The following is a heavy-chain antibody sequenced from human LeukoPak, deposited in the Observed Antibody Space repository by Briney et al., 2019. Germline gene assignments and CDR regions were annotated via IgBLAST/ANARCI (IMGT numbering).Heavy chain of an antibody. J-gene: IGHJ4*02. CDR3: ARGVWSVFDF. CDR1: GDSVSSNSAA. D-gene: IGHD2-8*02. V-gene: IGHV6-1*01. Sequence: SQTLSLTCDISGDSVSSNSAAWNWLRQSPSRGLEWLGRIDYRSKWYNDYTVSVKSRITINPDTSKNQFALQLNSVTPEDAAVYYCARGVWSVFDFWGQGTLVTVSS. CDR2: IDYRSKWYN.